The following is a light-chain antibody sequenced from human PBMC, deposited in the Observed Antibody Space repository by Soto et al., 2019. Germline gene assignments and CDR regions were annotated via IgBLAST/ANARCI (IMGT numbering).Light chain of an antibody. CDR2: GAS. CDR3: QQYGSPALT. CDR1: QSVSSSY. V-gene: IGKV3-20*01. J-gene: IGKJ4*01. Sequence: EIGLTQSPGTLSLSPGERATLSCRASQSVSSSYLAWYQQKPGQAPRLLIYGASSRATGIPDRFSGSGSGTDFTLTISRLEPEDFAVYYCQQYGSPALTFGGGTKVEIK.